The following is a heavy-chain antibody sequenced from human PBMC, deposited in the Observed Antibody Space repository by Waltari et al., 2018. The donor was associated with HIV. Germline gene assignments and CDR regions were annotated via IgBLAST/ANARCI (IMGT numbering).Heavy chain of an antibody. CDR3: ARSITMIVVLIAWGYGMDV. CDR2: INPNSGGT. CDR1: RYTFTGYY. J-gene: IGHJ6*02. V-gene: IGHV1-2*02. Sequence: QVQLVQSGAEVKKPGPSVKVSCKASRYTFTGYYMHWVRQAPGQGLEWMGWINPNSGGTKYAQKFQDRVTMTRDTSISTAYMELSRLRSDDTAVYYCARSITMIVVLIAWGYGMDVWGQGTTVTVSS. D-gene: IGHD3-22*01.